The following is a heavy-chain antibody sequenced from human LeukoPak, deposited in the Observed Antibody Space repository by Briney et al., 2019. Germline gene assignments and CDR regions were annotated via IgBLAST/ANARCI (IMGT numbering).Heavy chain of an antibody. CDR2: IYPGDSDT. J-gene: IGHJ4*02. V-gene: IGHV5-51*01. CDR3: SRHQGGGTALTDY. CDR1: GYRFTSYW. Sequence: GESLKISCQVSGYRFTSYWIGWVRQMPGKGLEWMGFIYPGDSDTRYNPSFQGQVTIAADKSTNTAYLQWSSPKASDTAMYYCSRHQGGGTALTDYWGQGTPVTVSS. D-gene: IGHD1-1*01.